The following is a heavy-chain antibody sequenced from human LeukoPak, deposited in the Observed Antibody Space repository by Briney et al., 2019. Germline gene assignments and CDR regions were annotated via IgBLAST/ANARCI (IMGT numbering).Heavy chain of an antibody. CDR2: IKNKGDGGTT. D-gene: IGHD3-10*01. CDR1: GFTFSNAW. CDR3: TTSGTPFAY. Sequence: GGSLRLSCAASGFTFSNAWMSWVRQAPGKGLEWVGRIKNKGDGGTTDYAAPVKGRFTVSRDDSKSTLYLQMNSLKTEDTAVYYSTTSGTPFAYWGQGTLVTVSS. J-gene: IGHJ4*02. V-gene: IGHV3-15*01.